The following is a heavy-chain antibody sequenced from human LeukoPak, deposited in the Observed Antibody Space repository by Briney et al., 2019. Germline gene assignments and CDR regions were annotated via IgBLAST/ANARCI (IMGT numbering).Heavy chain of an antibody. J-gene: IGHJ4*02. V-gene: IGHV3-30*07. Sequence: GSLRLSCAASGFTFSSYAMHWVRQAPGKGLEWVAVISYDGSNKYYADSVKGRFTISRDNAKNSLYLETTSLSDEDTAVYYCARDWGSAAHLPSLDYWGRGTPVTVSS. CDR3: ARDWGSAAHLPSLDY. CDR1: GFTFSSYA. D-gene: IGHD6-13*01. CDR2: ISYDGSNK.